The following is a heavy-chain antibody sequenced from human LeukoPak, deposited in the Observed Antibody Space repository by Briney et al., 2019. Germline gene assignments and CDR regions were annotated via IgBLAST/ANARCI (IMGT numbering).Heavy chain of an antibody. CDR2: IYHSGST. Sequence: SETLSLTCAVYGGSFSGYYWSWVRQPPGKGLEWIGEIYHSGSTNYNPSLKSRVTISVDKSKNQFSLKLSSVTAADTAVYYCARDPDNSGYTDHWGQGTPVTVSS. D-gene: IGHD3-22*01. CDR1: GGSFSGYY. V-gene: IGHV4-34*01. CDR3: ARDPDNSGYTDH. J-gene: IGHJ4*02.